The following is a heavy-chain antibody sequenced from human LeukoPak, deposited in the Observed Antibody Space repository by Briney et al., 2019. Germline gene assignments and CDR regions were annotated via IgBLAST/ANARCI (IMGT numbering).Heavy chain of an antibody. J-gene: IGHJ4*02. Sequence: GGSLRLSCAASGFTFSSYGMHWVRQAPGKGLEWVAVIWYDGSNKYYADSVKGRFTISRDNSKNTLYLQMSSLRAEDTAVYYCARGPFWSGYFDDWGQGALVTVSS. V-gene: IGHV3-33*01. CDR1: GFTFSSYG. CDR2: IWYDGSNK. D-gene: IGHD3-3*01. CDR3: ARGPFWSGYFDD.